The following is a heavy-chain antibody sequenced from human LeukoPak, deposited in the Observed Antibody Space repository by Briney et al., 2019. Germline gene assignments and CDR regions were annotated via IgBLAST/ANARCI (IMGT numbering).Heavy chain of an antibody. CDR2: IKQHGSEK. CDR3: ARGVSRGYYDSSGYWNY. D-gene: IGHD3-22*01. J-gene: IGHJ4*02. CDR1: GFTFSSYW. V-gene: IGHV3-7*01. Sequence: PGGSLRLSCAASGFTFSSYWMSWVRQAPGKGLEWVANIKQHGSEKYYVDSVKGRFTISRDNAKNSLYLQMNSLRAEDTAVYYCARGVSRGYYDSSGYWNYWGQGTLVTVSS.